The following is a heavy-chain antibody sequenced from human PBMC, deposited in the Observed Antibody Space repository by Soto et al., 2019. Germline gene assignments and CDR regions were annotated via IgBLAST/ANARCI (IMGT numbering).Heavy chain of an antibody. J-gene: IGHJ4*02. CDR1: DGSVSSGNYY. Sequence: SETLSLTCTVSDGSVSSGNYYWTWIRQPPGKGLEWIGYIYSSGTTLYSPSLKSRVSISVDRSMNQFSLKLSSVTAADTAVYYCARDSLALFDSWGQGTVVTVSS. V-gene: IGHV4-61*01. CDR3: ARDSLALFDS. CDR2: IYSSGTT. D-gene: IGHD5-12*01.